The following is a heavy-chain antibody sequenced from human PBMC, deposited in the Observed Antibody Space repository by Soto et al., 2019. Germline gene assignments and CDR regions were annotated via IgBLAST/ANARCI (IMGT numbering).Heavy chain of an antibody. V-gene: IGHV3-30-3*01. CDR3: ARDGAQDPNSSGWYYFDC. CDR1: GFTFSSYA. D-gene: IGHD6-19*01. J-gene: IGHJ4*02. Sequence: QVQLVESGGGVVQPGRSLRLSCAASGFTFSSYAMHWVRQAPGKGLEWVAVISYDGSNKYYADSVKGRFTISRDNSKNTLYLQMNSLRAEDTAVYYCARDGAQDPNSSGWYYFDCWGQGTLVTVSS. CDR2: ISYDGSNK.